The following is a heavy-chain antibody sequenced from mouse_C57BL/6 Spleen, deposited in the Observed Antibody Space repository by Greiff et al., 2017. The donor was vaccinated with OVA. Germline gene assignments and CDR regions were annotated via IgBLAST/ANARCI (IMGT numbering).Heavy chain of an antibody. D-gene: IGHD2-5*01. J-gene: IGHJ3*01. CDR2: IYPGSGST. CDR1: GYTFTSYW. V-gene: IGHV1-55*01. CDR3: ARSYSKEVWFAY. Sequence: QVHVKQPGAELVKPGASVKMSCKASGYTFTSYWITWVKQRPGQGLEWIGDIYPGSGSTNYNEKFKSKATLTVDTSSSTAYMQLSSLTSEDSAVXYCARSYSKEVWFAYWGQGTLVTVSA.